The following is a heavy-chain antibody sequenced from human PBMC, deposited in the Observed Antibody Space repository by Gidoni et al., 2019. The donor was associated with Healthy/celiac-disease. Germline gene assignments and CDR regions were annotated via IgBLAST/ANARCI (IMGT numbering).Heavy chain of an antibody. D-gene: IGHD6-6*01. CDR2: MNHSGST. J-gene: IGHJ4*02. CDR1: GGSFSGYY. CDR3: ARLSSIAARRAFSGGAFISKRFDY. Sequence: QVQLQQWGAGLLKPSETLSLTCAVYGGSFSGYYWSWIRQTPGKGLEWIGEMNHSGSTNYTPSLKSRVTISVDTSKNQCSLKLSSVTAADTAVYYCARLSSIAARRAFSGGAFISKRFDYGGQGTLVTVSS. V-gene: IGHV4-34*01.